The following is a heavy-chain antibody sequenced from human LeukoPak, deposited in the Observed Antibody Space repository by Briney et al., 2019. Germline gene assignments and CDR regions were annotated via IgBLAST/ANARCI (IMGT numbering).Heavy chain of an antibody. CDR1: GYTFTTYG. D-gene: IGHD1-26*01. J-gene: IGHJ4*02. CDR2: ISAYNGDT. Sequence: ASVKVSCKASGYTFTTYGFNWVRQAPGQGLEWMGWISAYNGDTQYAQKLQGRVTMTTDTSTRTAYLELRRLSSDDTAVYYCARGHSESSLSFFDFWGQGTLVSVSS. CDR3: ARGHSESSLSFFDF. V-gene: IGHV1-18*01.